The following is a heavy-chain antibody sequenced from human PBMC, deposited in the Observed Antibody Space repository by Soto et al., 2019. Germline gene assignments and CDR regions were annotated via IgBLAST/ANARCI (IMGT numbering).Heavy chain of an antibody. CDR3: AREGREIAAKYYFDY. Sequence: QVQLVQSGAEVKKPGASVKVSCKASGYTFTSYAMHWVRQAPGQRLEWMGWITAGNGNTKYPKKFKGRVTITRDTSASTAYREQISLRSEDTAVYYCAREGREIAAKYYFDYWGQGTLVTVSS. D-gene: IGHD6-13*01. CDR2: ITAGNGNT. CDR1: GYTFTSYA. J-gene: IGHJ4*02. V-gene: IGHV1-3*01.